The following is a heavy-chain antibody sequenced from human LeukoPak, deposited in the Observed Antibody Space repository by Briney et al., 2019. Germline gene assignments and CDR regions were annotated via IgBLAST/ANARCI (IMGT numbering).Heavy chain of an antibody. Sequence: PSEALSLTCAVYGGSFSGYYWSWIRHPPGEGLEWIGEINHSGSTNYNPSLKSRVTISVDTSKNQFSLKLSSGTAAHTAVYYCASVSLGYCSSTSCRSGGYWGQGTLVTVSS. CDR3: ASVSLGYCSSTSCRSGGY. CDR1: GGSFSGYY. J-gene: IGHJ4*02. V-gene: IGHV4-34*01. D-gene: IGHD2-2*01. CDR2: INHSGST.